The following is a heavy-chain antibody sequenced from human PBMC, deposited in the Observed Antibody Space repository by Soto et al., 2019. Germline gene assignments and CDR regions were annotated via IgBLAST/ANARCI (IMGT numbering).Heavy chain of an antibody. J-gene: IGHJ4*02. CDR2: IYWNDDK. CDR3: AHSPRKYLVVWGFDY. CDR1: GFSLSTSGVG. V-gene: IGHV2-5*01. Sequence: QITLKESGPTLVKPTQTLTLTCTFSGFSLSTSGVGVGWIRQPPGKALEWLALIYWNDDKRYSPSLKSRLTITKDTSKNQVVLTMTTMDPVDTATYYCAHSPRKYLVVWGFDYWGQGTLVTVSS. D-gene: IGHD3-16*01.